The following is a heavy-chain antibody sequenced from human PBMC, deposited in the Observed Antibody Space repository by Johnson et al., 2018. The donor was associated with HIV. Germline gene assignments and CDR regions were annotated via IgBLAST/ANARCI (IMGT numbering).Heavy chain of an antibody. Sequence: QVQLVESGGGLVKPGGSLRLSCAASGFTFNNAWMSWVRQAPGKGLEWVAFIRYDGSNKYYADSVKGRFTISRDNSKNTLYLQMNSLRAEDTAVYYCAKALGWELSIWGQGTMVTVSS. V-gene: IGHV3-30*02. CDR3: AKALGWELSI. D-gene: IGHD1-26*01. J-gene: IGHJ3*02. CDR2: IRYDGSNK. CDR1: GFTFNNAW.